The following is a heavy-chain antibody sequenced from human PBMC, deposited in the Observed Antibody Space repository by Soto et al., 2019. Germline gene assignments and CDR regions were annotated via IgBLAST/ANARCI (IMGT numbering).Heavy chain of an antibody. CDR1: GYTFTGYG. D-gene: IGHD3-22*01. J-gene: IGHJ4*02. CDR2: ISAYNGNT. CDR3: ARDRKYYYDSSGYRDLDY. Sequence: ASVKVSCKASGYTFTGYGISWVRQAPGQGLEWMGWISAYNGNTNYAQKLQGRVTMTTDTSTSTAYMELRSLRSDDTAVYYCARDRKYYYDSSGYRDLDYWGQGTLVTVS. V-gene: IGHV1-18*01.